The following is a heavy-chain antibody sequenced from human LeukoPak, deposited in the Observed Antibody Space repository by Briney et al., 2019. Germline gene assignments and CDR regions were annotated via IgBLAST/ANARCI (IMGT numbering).Heavy chain of an antibody. D-gene: IGHD2-15*01. CDR1: GGSFSGYY. Sequence: SETLSLTCAVYGGSFSGYYWSWIRQPPGKGLEWIGEINHSGSTNYNPSLKSRVTISVDTSKNQFSLKLSSVTAADTAVYYCARAWWPIDYWGQGTLVAVSS. V-gene: IGHV4-34*01. J-gene: IGHJ4*02. CDR3: ARAWWPIDY. CDR2: INHSGST.